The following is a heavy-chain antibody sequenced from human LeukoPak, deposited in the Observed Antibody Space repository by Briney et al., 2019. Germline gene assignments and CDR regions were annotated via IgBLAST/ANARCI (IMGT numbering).Heavy chain of an antibody. V-gene: IGHV1-46*01. Sequence: GASVKVSCKPSGYTFTSYYMHWVRQAPGQGLEWMGIINPSGGSTSYAQTFQGRVTMTRDTSTSTVYMEVSSLRSEDTAVYYCARSEGRGFDYWGQGTLVTVSS. J-gene: IGHJ4*02. CDR1: GYTFTSYY. CDR3: ARSEGRGFDY. CDR2: INPSGGST.